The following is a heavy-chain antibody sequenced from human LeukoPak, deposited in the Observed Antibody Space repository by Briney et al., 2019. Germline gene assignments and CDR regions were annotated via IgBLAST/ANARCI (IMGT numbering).Heavy chain of an antibody. V-gene: IGHV3-48*03. CDR3: ATDSSGWFDY. Sequence: PGGSLRLSCAASGFTFSSYEMNWVRQAPGKGREWVSYISSSGNNIYYADSVKGRFTISRDNAKKSLYLQMNGLGAEDTAVYYCATDSSGWFDYWGQGALVTVSS. D-gene: IGHD6-19*01. CDR1: GFTFSSYE. J-gene: IGHJ4*02. CDR2: ISSSGNNI.